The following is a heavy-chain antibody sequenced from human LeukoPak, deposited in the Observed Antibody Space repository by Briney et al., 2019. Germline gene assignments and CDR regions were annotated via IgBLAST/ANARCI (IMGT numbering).Heavy chain of an antibody. D-gene: IGHD1-1*01. J-gene: IGHJ4*02. CDR2: ISSSSSYT. Sequence: NPGGSLRLSCAASGFTFSDYHMSWIRQAPGKGLEWVSYISSSSSYTNYADSVKGRFTISRDNAKNSLYLQMNSLRAEDTAVYYCARVRTGTTFDYWGQGTLVTVSS. CDR3: ARVRTGTTFDY. CDR1: GFTFSDYH. V-gene: IGHV3-11*05.